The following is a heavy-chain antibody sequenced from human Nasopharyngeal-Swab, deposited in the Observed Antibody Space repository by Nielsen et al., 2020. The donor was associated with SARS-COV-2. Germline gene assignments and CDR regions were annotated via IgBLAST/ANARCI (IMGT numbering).Heavy chain of an antibody. CDR2: ISSSGSKI. CDR1: GFNFSSYE. J-gene: IGHJ6*02. Sequence: GESMKISCAASGFNFSSYEMNWVRQARGKGLEWVSYISSSGSKIYYADSVKGRFTISRDNAKNSLYLQMNSLRAEDTAVYYCARERRPKGHYYYGMDVWGQGTTVTVSS. V-gene: IGHV3-48*03. CDR3: ARERRPKGHYYYGMDV.